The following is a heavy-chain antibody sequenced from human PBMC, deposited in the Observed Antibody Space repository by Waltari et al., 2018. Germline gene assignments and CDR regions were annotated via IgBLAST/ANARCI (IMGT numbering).Heavy chain of an antibody. CDR1: MFPFSNYT. V-gene: IGHV3-23*01. Sequence: EVHLLASGGGLVQPGGSLRLSCTTSMFPFSNYTLSWVRQAPGKVLEGVQAITGSGRTTYYADAVKGRFTVSRDNSRNTVFLQMNTLRGDDTAVYYCAKEWEDTAMVAYYFDSWGQGTLVTVSS. CDR2: ITGSGRTT. D-gene: IGHD5-18*01. J-gene: IGHJ4*02. CDR3: AKEWEDTAMVAYYFDS.